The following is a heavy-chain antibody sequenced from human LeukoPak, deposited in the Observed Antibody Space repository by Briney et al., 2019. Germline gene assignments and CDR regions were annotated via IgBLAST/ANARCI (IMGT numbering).Heavy chain of an antibody. CDR2: IYYSGST. V-gene: IGHV4-59*08. CDR1: GGSMSSYY. Sequence: SQTLSLTCTVSGGSMSSYYWSWIRQPPREGLEWIGYIYYSGSTKYIPSLKSRVTISVDTSKNQFSLKLSSVTAAHTAVYYCARGARAGYNLDPFDYWGQGTLVTVSS. D-gene: IGHD5-24*01. CDR3: ARGARAGYNLDPFDY. J-gene: IGHJ4*02.